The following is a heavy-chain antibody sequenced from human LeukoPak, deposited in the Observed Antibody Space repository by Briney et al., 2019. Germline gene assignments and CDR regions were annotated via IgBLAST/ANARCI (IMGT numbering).Heavy chain of an antibody. Sequence: SETLSLTCTVSGVSGGSISSYYLSWIRQPPGKGLEWIGYIYYSGSTHSNPSLKSRVRISVDTSKNQFSLKLNSVTAADTAVYYCVRAGEYSSSADYWGQGIHVTVSS. CDR3: VRAGEYSSSADY. V-gene: IGHV4-59*08. CDR1: GGSISSYY. D-gene: IGHD6-6*01. CDR2: IYYSGST. J-gene: IGHJ4*02.